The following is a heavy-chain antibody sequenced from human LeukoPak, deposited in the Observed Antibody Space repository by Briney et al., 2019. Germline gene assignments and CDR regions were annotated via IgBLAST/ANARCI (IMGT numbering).Heavy chain of an antibody. V-gene: IGHV4-38-2*02. Sequence: SETLSLTCTVSGYSISSGYYWGWIRQPPGKGLEWIGEIYHSGSTNYNPSLKSRVTISVDKSKNQFSLKLSSVTAADTAVYYCARRIAAAGPRGEFDYWGQGTLVTVSS. D-gene: IGHD6-13*01. CDR2: IYHSGST. J-gene: IGHJ4*02. CDR3: ARRIAAAGPRGEFDY. CDR1: GYSISSGYY.